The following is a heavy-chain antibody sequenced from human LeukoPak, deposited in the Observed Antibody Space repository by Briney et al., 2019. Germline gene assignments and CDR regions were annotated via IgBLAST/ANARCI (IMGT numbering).Heavy chain of an antibody. Sequence: ASVKVSCKASGYTFTNYYIHWVRHAPGQGLEWMGIISPSGDRLTYAQKFQGRVTLTRGTSPSTVYIELSSLRSEDTAVYYCSRGGSAARYDYDRHDYWGQGTLVTVSS. V-gene: IGHV1-46*01. CDR3: SRGGSAARYDYDRHDY. CDR1: GYTFTNYY. J-gene: IGHJ4*02. CDR2: ISPSGDRL. D-gene: IGHD3-22*01.